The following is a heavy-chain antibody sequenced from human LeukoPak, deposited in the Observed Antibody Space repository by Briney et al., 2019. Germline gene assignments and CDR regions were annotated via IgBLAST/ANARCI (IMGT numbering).Heavy chain of an antibody. V-gene: IGHV3-9*01. CDR2: ISWNSGTM. Sequence: GGSLRLSCAASGFNFDDYAMHWVRQAPGKGLEWVSGISWNSGTMGQADSVKGRFTISRDNAKDSLYLQMNSLRAEDTALYYCVKGYCTSSSCFFTYYYGMDVWGQGTTVTVSS. CDR3: VKGYCTSSSCFFTYYYGMDV. J-gene: IGHJ6*02. D-gene: IGHD2-2*01. CDR1: GFNFDDYA.